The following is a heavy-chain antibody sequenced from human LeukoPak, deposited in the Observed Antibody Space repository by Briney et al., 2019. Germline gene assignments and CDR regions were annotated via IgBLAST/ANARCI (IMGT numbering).Heavy chain of an antibody. D-gene: IGHD3-9*01. CDR1: GLTFSTYT. V-gene: IGHV3-21*06. CDR3: ASHYDIDY. Sequence: GGSLRLSCAASGLTFSTYTMNWVRQAPGKGLEWVSSISSGSSYIYYADSMKGRFTVARDNAKNSLYLQMNSLKAEDTAVYFCASHYDIDYWGQGTLVTVSS. CDR2: ISSGSSYI. J-gene: IGHJ4*02.